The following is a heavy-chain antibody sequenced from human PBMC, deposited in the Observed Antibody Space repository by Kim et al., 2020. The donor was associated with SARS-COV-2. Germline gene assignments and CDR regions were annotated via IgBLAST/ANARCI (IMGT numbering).Heavy chain of an antibody. CDR1: GFTFSDYN. V-gene: IGHV3-48*03. CDR2: ISSSGTTI. Sequence: GGSLRLSCAASGFTFSDYNMNWVRQPPGKGLEWVSYISSSGTTIYYADSVKGRFTISRGNAKKSLYLQMDSLRAEDTAVYYCATNEPYWGQGTLVTVSS. J-gene: IGHJ4*02. CDR3: ATNEPY. D-gene: IGHD1-1*01.